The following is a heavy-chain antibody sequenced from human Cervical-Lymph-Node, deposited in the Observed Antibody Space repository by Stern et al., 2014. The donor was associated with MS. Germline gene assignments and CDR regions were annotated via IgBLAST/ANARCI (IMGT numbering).Heavy chain of an antibody. D-gene: IGHD3-3*01. CDR3: AYGSDIWSGYRYDWFDP. V-gene: IGHV2-5*02. CDR1: GFSLSTTGVG. CDR2: IYWDDDK. J-gene: IGHJ5*02. Sequence: QITLKESGPTLVKPTETLTLTCTFSGFSLSTTGVGVGWIRQPPGKALEWLAPIYWDDDKRYSPSLKSRLTVTKDTSKTEVVLSMTNMDPEDTGTYYCAYGSDIWSGYRYDWFDPWGQGTLVTVSS.